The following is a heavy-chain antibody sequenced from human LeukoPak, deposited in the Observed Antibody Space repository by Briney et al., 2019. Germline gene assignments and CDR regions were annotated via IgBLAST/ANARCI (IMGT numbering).Heavy chain of an antibody. J-gene: IGHJ6*03. D-gene: IGHD2-21*02. Sequence: GGSLRLSCVVSGLTSTGYSMTWVRQAPGKGLEYVSAISSNGGSTYYANSVKGRFTISRDNSKNTLYLQMGSLRAEDMAVYYCARAACGGDCYGYYYYYYMDVWGKGTTVTVSS. CDR2: ISSNGGST. CDR3: ARAACGGDCYGYYYYYYMDV. V-gene: IGHV3-64*01. CDR1: GLTSTGYS.